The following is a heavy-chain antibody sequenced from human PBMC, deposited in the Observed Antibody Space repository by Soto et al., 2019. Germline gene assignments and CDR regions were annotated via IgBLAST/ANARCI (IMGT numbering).Heavy chain of an antibody. J-gene: IGHJ4*01. CDR1: GGSISSGGYS. V-gene: IGHV4-30-2*03. CDR2: IYYHEST. Sequence: SETLSLTCSVSGGSISSGGYSWSWIRQPPGKTLEWIGTIYYHESTYSNPSLKSRVTISVDTSNNQLSLKLRSVTAADTAVYYCARHDGFSSGWIFDYWGHGTLVTVSS. D-gene: IGHD6-19*01. CDR3: ARHDGFSSGWIFDY.